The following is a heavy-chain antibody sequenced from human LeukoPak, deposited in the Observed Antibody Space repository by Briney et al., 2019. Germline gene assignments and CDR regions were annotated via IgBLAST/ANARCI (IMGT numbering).Heavy chain of an antibody. J-gene: IGHJ4*02. CDR3: AASYGSGSYDNNFDY. D-gene: IGHD3-10*01. CDR2: ITCSSSYI. V-gene: IGHV3-21*01. Sequence: GGSLRLSCAASGFTFSSYSMNWVRQAPGKGLEWVSFITCSSSYIYYADSVKGRFTISRHNVKNSLYLQMNSLRAEDTAVYYCAASYGSGSYDNNFDYWGQGTLVTVSS. CDR1: GFTFSSYS.